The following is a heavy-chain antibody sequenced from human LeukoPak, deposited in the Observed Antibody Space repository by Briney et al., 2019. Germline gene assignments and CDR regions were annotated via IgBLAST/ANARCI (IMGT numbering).Heavy chain of an antibody. CDR2: IYAGGST. CDR3: AQTRQYAFDI. V-gene: IGHV3-66*01. J-gene: IGHJ3*02. CDR1: GFTVSSNY. Sequence: GGSLRLSCAASGFTVSSNYMSWVRQAPGKGLQWVSIIYAGGSTYYADSVKGRFTISRDNSKNTLYLQMNTLRAEDTAVYYCAQTRQYAFDIWGQGTMVTVPS. D-gene: IGHD5-24*01.